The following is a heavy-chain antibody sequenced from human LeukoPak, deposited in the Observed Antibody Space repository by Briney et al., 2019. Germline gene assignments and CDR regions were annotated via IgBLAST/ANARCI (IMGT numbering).Heavy chain of an antibody. V-gene: IGHV3-23*01. CDR2: ISGSGGST. CDR3: AKDDYYGIGMDV. D-gene: IGHD3-10*01. CDR1: GFPFSSYA. J-gene: IGHJ6*02. Sequence: GGSRLLSCAASGFPFSSYAMSGVGQAPGKGLEWVSAISGSGGSTYYADSVKGRFTISRDNSKNTLYLQMNSLRAEDTAVYYCAKDDYYGIGMDVWGQGTTVTVSS.